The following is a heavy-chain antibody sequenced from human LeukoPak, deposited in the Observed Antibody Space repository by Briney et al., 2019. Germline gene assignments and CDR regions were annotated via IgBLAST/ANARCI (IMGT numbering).Heavy chain of an antibody. CDR3: ARVILRYRSRGAFDI. D-gene: IGHD1-14*01. CDR1: GGSISSGSYY. CDR2: IYTSGST. J-gene: IGHJ3*02. Sequence: PSETLSLICTVSGGSISSGSYYWSWIRQPAGKGLEWIGRIYTSGSTNYNPSLKSRVTISVDTSKNQFSLKLSSVTAADTAVYYCARVILRYRSRGAFDIWGQGTMVTVSS. V-gene: IGHV4-61*02.